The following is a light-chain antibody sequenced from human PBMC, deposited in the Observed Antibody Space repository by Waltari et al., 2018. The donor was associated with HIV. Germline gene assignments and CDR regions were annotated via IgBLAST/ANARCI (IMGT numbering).Light chain of an antibody. CDR1: QSVLYSSNNKNF. J-gene: IGKJ2*01. CDR2: WAS. V-gene: IGKV4-1*01. Sequence: DIVMTQSPDSLALSLGERATINCKSNQSVLYSSNNKNFLAWYQQKSGQRPKLLVYWASTRESGVPDRFSGSGSGTDFTLTISSLQAEDVAVYFYQQHYTTPYTFGQGTKLEIK. CDR3: QQHYTTPYT.